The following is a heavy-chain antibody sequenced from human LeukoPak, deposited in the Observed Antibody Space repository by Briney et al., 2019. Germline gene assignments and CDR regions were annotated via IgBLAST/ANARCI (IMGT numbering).Heavy chain of an antibody. J-gene: IGHJ4*02. V-gene: IGHV3-21*01. CDR1: GFSFSTYA. CDR3: AREVWGPEY. CDR2: ISTTSSYI. Sequence: KPGGSLRLSCAASGFSFSTYAISWVRQAPGKGLEWVSCISTTSSYIFYADSVRGRFTISRDNAKNSLYLLMDSLRAEDTAVYYCAREVWGPEYWGQGTLVTVSS. D-gene: IGHD1-14*01.